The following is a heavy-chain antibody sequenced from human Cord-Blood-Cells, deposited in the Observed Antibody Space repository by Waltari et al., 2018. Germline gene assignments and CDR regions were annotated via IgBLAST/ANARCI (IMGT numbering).Heavy chain of an antibody. CDR3: ARDDYGSGGIDY. D-gene: IGHD3-10*01. CDR2: ISYDGSNK. V-gene: IGHV3-30-3*01. J-gene: IGHJ4*02. CDR1: GFTFSSYA. Sequence: QVQLVESGGGVVQPGRSLRLSCAASGFTFSSYALHWVRQGPGKGLEWVAVISYDGSNKYYADSVKGRFTISRDNSKNTLYLQMNSLRAEDTAVYYCARDDYGSGGIDYWGQGTLVTVSS.